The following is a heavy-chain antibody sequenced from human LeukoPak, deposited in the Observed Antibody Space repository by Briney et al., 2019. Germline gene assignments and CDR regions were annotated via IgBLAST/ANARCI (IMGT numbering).Heavy chain of an antibody. CDR2: ISSSGST. J-gene: IGHJ4*02. CDR3: ARAVYGDYEIDY. D-gene: IGHD4-17*01. Sequence: SETLSLTCSVSGDSITYFYWSWIRQAAGKGLEWIGRISSSGSTDYNASLKSRVTMSVDTSKNQFSLKLSSVTAADTAVYYCARAVYGDYEIDYWGQGTLVTVSS. CDR1: GDSITYFY. V-gene: IGHV4-4*07.